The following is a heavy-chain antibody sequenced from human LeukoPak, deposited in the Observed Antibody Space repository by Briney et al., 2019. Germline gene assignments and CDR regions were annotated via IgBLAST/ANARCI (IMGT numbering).Heavy chain of an antibody. CDR1: GFTFSGFS. J-gene: IGHJ6*02. Sequence: GGSLRLSCAAPGFTFSGFSMSWARQSPTKGLEWVANIKQDGSERYYVDSVKGRFTISRDNAKNSLSLQMNNLRVEYTAVYYCAKGRLLGAPWGMDVWGQGTTVTVSS. CDR3: AKGRLLGAPWGMDV. D-gene: IGHD1-26*01. V-gene: IGHV3-7*01. CDR2: IKQDGSER.